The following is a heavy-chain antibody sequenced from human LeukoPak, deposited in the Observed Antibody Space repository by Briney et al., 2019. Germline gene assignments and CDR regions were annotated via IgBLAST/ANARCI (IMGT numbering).Heavy chain of an antibody. J-gene: IGHJ4*02. CDR3: ATSLVVVAATGASENDY. V-gene: IGHV3-30*04. D-gene: IGHD2-15*01. CDR2: ISYDGSNK. CDR1: GFTFSSYA. Sequence: PGGSLRLSCAASGFTFSSYAMHWVRQAPGKGLEWVAVISYDGSNKYYADSVKGRFTISRDNSKNTLYLQMNSLRAEDTAVYYCATSLVVVAATGASENDYWGQGTLVTVSS.